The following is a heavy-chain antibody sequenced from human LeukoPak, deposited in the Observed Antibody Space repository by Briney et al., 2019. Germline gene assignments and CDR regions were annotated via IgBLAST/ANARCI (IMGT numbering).Heavy chain of an antibody. D-gene: IGHD3-16*02. Sequence: ASVKVSCKVSGYTLTELSMHWVRQAPGKGLEWMGGFDPEDGETIYAQKFQGRVTMTEDTSTDTAYMELSSLRSEDTAVYYCATLMYDYVWGSYRVFDYWGQGTLVTVSS. CDR2: FDPEDGET. V-gene: IGHV1-24*01. CDR1: GYTLTELS. J-gene: IGHJ4*02. CDR3: ATLMYDYVWGSYRVFDY.